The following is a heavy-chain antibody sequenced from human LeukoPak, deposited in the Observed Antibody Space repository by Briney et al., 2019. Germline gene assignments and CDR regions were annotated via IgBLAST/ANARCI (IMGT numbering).Heavy chain of an antibody. CDR1: GFTFSSYA. CDR3: ATSRGYSSSSGGY. Sequence: GGSLRLSCAASGFTFSSYAMSWVRQAPGKGLEWVSAISGSGGSTYYADSVKGRFTISRDNSKSTLYLQMNSLRAEDTAVYYCATSRGYSSSSGGYWGQGTLVTVSS. CDR2: ISGSGGST. D-gene: IGHD6-6*01. V-gene: IGHV3-23*01. J-gene: IGHJ4*02.